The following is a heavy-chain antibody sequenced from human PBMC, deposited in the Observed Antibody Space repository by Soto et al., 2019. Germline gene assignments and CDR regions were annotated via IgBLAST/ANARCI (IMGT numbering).Heavy chain of an antibody. Sequence: ASVKVSCKASGYTFTAYYMHWVRQAPGQGLEWMGWINPNSGGTNYAQKFQGRVTMTRDTSISTAYMELSRLRSDDTAVYYCARVHYDSVPADYWGQGAQVTVSS. CDR3: ARVHYDSVPADY. CDR1: GYTFTAYY. V-gene: IGHV1-2*02. CDR2: INPNSGGT. D-gene: IGHD3-22*01. J-gene: IGHJ4*02.